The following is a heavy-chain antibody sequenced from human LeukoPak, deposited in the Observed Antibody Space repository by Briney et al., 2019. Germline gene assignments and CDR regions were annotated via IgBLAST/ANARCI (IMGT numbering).Heavy chain of an antibody. Sequence: GGSLRLSCAASGFTFSSYSMNWVRQAPGKGLEWVSYISSSSSTIYYADSVKGRFTISRDNAKNSLYLQMNSLRAEDTAVYYCASLPKGLRYFDWLGVAWGQGTLVTVSS. CDR2: ISSSSSTI. CDR3: ASLPKGLRYFDWLGVA. CDR1: GFTFSSYS. J-gene: IGHJ5*02. V-gene: IGHV3-48*04. D-gene: IGHD3-9*01.